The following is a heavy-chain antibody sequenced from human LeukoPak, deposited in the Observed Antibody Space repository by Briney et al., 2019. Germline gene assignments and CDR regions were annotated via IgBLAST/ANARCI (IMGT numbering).Heavy chain of an antibody. Sequence: GGSLRLSCAASGFTFSSYSMTWVRQAPGKGLEWVSSISSSSSYIYYADSVKGRFTISRDNAKNSLYLQMNSLRAEDTAVYYCARGQDIVVVPAAHFGYGMDVWGQGTTVTVSS. D-gene: IGHD2-2*01. V-gene: IGHV3-21*01. J-gene: IGHJ6*02. CDR3: ARGQDIVVVPAAHFGYGMDV. CDR2: ISSSSSYI. CDR1: GFTFSSYS.